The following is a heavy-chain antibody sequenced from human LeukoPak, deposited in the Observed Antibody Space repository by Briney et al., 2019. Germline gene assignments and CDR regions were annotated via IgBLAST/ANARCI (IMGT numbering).Heavy chain of an antibody. D-gene: IGHD6-6*01. CDR3: ARGGLYSSSSGDY. CDR2: INSDGSCT. V-gene: IGHV3-74*01. Sequence: GGSLRLSCAASGFTFSSYGMHWVRQAPGKGLVWVSRINSDGSCTSYADSVKGRFTISRDNAKNTLYLQMNSLRAEDTAVYYCARGGLYSSSSGDYWGQETLVTVSS. J-gene: IGHJ4*02. CDR1: GFTFSSYG.